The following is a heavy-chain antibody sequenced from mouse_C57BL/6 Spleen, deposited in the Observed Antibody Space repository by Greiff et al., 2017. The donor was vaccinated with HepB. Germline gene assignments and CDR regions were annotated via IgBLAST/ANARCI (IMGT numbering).Heavy chain of an antibody. Sequence: VQLQQPGAELVRPGSSVKLSCKASGYTFTSYWMHWVKQRPIQGLEWIGNIDPSDSETHYNQKFKDKATLTVDKSSSTAYMQLNSLTSEDSAVYYCARDYGSSYWYFDVWGTGTTVTVSS. J-gene: IGHJ1*03. V-gene: IGHV1-52*01. CDR2: IDPSDSET. CDR1: GYTFTSYW. D-gene: IGHD1-1*01. CDR3: ARDYGSSYWYFDV.